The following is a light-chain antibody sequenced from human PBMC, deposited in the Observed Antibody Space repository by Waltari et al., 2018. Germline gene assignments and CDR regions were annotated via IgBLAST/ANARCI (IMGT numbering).Light chain of an antibody. V-gene: IGLV2-23*02. J-gene: IGLJ2*01. CDR2: EVN. CDR3: CSFATNSIVI. CDR1: GSDVGSYNL. Sequence: QSALTQPASVSGSPGPSITISCSGTGSDVGSYNLFPWYQQHPGKAPKLIIYEVNMRPSGVSDRFSGSKSGVTASLTISGLQAEDEAVYFCCSFATNSIVIFGGGTKLTVL.